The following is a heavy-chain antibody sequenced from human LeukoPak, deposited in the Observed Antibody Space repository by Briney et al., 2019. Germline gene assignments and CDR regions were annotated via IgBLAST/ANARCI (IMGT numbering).Heavy chain of an antibody. CDR3: ASDDYYDSSGYHNWFDP. D-gene: IGHD3-22*01. CDR1: GYTFTSYY. Sequence: GASVKVSCKASGYTFTSYYMHWVRQAPGQGLEWMGGIIPIFGTANYAQKFQGRVTITADESTSTAYMELSSLRSEDTAVYYCASDDYYDSSGYHNWFDPWGQGTLVTVSS. J-gene: IGHJ5*02. CDR2: IIPIFGTA. V-gene: IGHV1-69*13.